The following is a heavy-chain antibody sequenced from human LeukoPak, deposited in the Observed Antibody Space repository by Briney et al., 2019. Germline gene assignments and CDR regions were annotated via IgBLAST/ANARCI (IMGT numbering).Heavy chain of an antibody. CDR1: GGSFSGYY. V-gene: IGHV4-34*01. CDR2: INHSGST. J-gene: IGHJ5*02. D-gene: IGHD2-2*02. CDR3: AKIPHHNWFDP. Sequence: SETLSLTCAVYGGSFSGYYWSWIRQPPGKGLEWIGEINHSGSTNYNPSLKSRVTISVDTSKNQFSLKLSSVTAADTAVYYCAKIPHHNWFDPWGQGTLVTVSS.